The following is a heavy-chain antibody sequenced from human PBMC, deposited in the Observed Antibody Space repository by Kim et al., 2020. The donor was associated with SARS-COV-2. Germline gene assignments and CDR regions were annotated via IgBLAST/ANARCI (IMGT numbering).Heavy chain of an antibody. Sequence: SETLSLTCAVYGGSFSGYYWSWIRQPPGKGLEWIGEINHSGSTNYNPSLKSRVTISVDTSKNQFSLKLSSVTAADTAVYYCARPRSYSSSWYGVNWFDPWGQGTLVTVSS. J-gene: IGHJ5*02. CDR3: ARPRSYSSSWYGVNWFDP. CDR1: GGSFSGYY. V-gene: IGHV4-34*01. D-gene: IGHD6-13*01. CDR2: INHSGST.